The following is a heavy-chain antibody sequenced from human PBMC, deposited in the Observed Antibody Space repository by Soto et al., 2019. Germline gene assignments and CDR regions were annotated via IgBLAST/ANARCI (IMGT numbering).Heavy chain of an antibody. CDR3: ARVPAEVAYDHPTEWFDP. CDR1: GGSINNYY. CDR2: IYYSGST. D-gene: IGHD3-16*01. V-gene: IGHV4-59*01. Sequence: QVQLQESGPGLVKPSETLSLTCTVSGGSINNYYWSWIRQPPGKGLEWIGYIYYSGSTNYNPSLKSRVTISVDTSKSQCSLKLSSVPAADTAVYACARVPAEVAYDHPTEWFDPWGQGTLVTVSS. J-gene: IGHJ5*02.